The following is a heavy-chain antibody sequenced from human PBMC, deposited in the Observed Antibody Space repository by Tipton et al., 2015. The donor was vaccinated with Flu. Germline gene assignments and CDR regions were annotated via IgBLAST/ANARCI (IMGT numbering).Heavy chain of an antibody. CDR2: IYMGGRT. J-gene: IGHJ5*02. V-gene: IGHV4-4*07. Sequence: TLSLTCSVSGGSINSYYWSWIRQPAGKGLEWIGRIYMGGRTNYNPSLKSRVTMSLDLFKNQISLRLSSVTAADTAVYYCARRDYSNYVSEPRNWFDPWGQGAPVTVSS. D-gene: IGHD4-11*01. CDR3: ARRDYSNYVSEPRNWFDP. CDR1: GGSINSYY.